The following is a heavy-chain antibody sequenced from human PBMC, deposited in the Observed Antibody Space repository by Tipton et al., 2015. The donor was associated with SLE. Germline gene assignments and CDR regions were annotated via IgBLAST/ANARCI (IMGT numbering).Heavy chain of an antibody. J-gene: IGHJ6*02. D-gene: IGHD2-15*01. CDR1: GFTFSSYA. CDR2: ISYDGSNK. V-gene: IGHV3-30*04. Sequence: SLRLSCAASGFTFSSYAMHWVRQAPGKGLEWVAVISYDGSNKYYADSVKGRFTISRDNSKNTLYLQLNSLRPEDTAVYYCARELLPPCGMDVWGQGTMVTVSS. CDR3: ARELLPPCGMDV.